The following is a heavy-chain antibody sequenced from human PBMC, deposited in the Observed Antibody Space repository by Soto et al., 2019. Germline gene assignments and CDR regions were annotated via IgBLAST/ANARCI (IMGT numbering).Heavy chain of an antibody. V-gene: IGHV3-13*04. Sequence: EVQLVESGGGLVQLGGSLRLSCAASGFTFSSYDMHWVRQATGKGLEWVSAIGTAGDTYYPGSVKGRFTISRENAKNSLYLQMNSLRAGDTAVYYCARARHSGSWDYWGQGTLVTVSS. J-gene: IGHJ4*02. CDR2: IGTAGDT. CDR1: GFTFSSYD. CDR3: ARARHSGSWDY. D-gene: IGHD6-13*01.